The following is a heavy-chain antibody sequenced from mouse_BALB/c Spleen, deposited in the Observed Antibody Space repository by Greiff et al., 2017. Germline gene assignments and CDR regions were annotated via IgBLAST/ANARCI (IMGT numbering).Heavy chain of an antibody. Sequence: EVKVVESGGGLVKPGGSLKLSCAASGFTFSSYTMSWVRQTPEKRLEWVATISSGGGNTYYPDSVKGRFTISRDNAKNNLYLQMSSLRSEDTALYYCARSGKGYYAMDYWGQGTSVTVSS. V-gene: IGHV5-9*03. J-gene: IGHJ4*01. CDR1: GFTFSSYT. CDR2: ISSGGGNT. CDR3: ARSGKGYYAMDY. D-gene: IGHD2-1*01.